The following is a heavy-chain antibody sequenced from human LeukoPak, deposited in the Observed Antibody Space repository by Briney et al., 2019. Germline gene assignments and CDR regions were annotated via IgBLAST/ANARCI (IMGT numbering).Heavy chain of an antibody. CDR2: IYYSGST. V-gene: IGHV4-59*08. Sequence: PSETLSLTCTVSGGSISSYYWSWIRQPPGKGLEWIGYIYYSGSTNYNPSLKSRVTISVDTSKNQFSLKLSSVTAADTAVYYCARRGVVGAFLDYWGQGTLVTVSS. D-gene: IGHD1-26*01. CDR1: GGSISSYY. CDR3: ARRGVVGAFLDY. J-gene: IGHJ4*02.